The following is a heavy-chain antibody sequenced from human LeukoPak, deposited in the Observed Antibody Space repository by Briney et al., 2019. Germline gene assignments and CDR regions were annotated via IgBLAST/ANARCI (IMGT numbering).Heavy chain of an antibody. CDR1: GFTFSNYA. D-gene: IGHD5-12*01. V-gene: IGHV3-7*01. CDR2: IKQDGSEK. CDR3: ARDKYMSGHIGSLFDP. Sequence: GGSLRLSCGASGFTFSNYAMSWVRQTPGKGLEWVANIKQDGSEKYYVDSVKGRFTISRDNTKKSLSLQMNSLRDEDTAVYYCARDKYMSGHIGSLFDPWGQGTQVTVSS. J-gene: IGHJ5*02.